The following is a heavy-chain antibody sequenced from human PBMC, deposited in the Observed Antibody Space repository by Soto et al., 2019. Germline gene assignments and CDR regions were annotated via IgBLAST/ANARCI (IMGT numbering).Heavy chain of an antibody. D-gene: IGHD3-22*01. J-gene: IGHJ4*02. Sequence: VQLLESGGGLVQPGGSLRLSCAASGFTFSSYAMSWVRQAPGKGLEWVSAISGTGDSTYYADSVKGRFTISRDNSKHTLYLQINSLRAEDTAVYYCAKDRDSSGYYYRNYWGQGTLVTVSS. CDR2: ISGTGDST. CDR1: GFTFSSYA. CDR3: AKDRDSSGYYYRNY. V-gene: IGHV3-23*01.